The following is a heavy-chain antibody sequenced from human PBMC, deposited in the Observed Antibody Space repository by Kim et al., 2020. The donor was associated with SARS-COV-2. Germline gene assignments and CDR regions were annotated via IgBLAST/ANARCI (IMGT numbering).Heavy chain of an antibody. D-gene: IGHD5-18*01. CDR2: IYYSGST. CDR1: GGSISSYY. Sequence: SETLSLTCTVSGGSISSYYWSWIRQPPGKGLEWIGYIYYSGSTNYNPSLKSRVTISVDTSKNQFSLKLSSVTAADTAVYYCARHPARIQLLYYFDYWDQGTLVTFSS. V-gene: IGHV4-59*08. J-gene: IGHJ4*02. CDR3: ARHPARIQLLYYFDY.